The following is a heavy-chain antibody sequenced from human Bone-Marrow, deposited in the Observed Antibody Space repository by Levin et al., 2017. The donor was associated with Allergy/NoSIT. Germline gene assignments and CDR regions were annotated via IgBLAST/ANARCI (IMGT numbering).Heavy chain of an antibody. CDR1: GFTVNGNY. J-gene: IGHJ4*02. CDR3: ATLGGLRWDY. V-gene: IGHV3-53*01. Sequence: GESLKISCAASGFTVNGNYMSWVRQAPGKGLEWVSVLYSGGSTDYADSVKGRFSVSRDSSKNTLFLQMNSLRAEDTAVYYCATLGGLRWDYWGQGTPVIVSS. D-gene: IGHD2-21*01. CDR2: LYSGGST.